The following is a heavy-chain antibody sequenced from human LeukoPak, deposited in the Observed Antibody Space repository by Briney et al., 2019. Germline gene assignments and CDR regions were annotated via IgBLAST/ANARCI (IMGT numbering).Heavy chain of an antibody. CDR1: GYTFTGYY. D-gene: IGHD3-10*02. CDR2: INPNSGGT. J-gene: IGHJ4*02. CDR3: ARGPLQGSWIYYLLHFDY. Sequence: ASVKVSCKGSGYTFTGYYMHWVRQAPGQGLEWMGWINPNSGGTNYAQKVQGRVTMTRDTSISTAYMELSRLRSDDTAVYYCARGPLQGSWIYYLLHFDYWGQGTLVTVSS. V-gene: IGHV1-2*02.